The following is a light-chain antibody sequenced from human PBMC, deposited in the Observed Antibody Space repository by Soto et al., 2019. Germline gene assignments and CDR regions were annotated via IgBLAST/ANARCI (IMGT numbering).Light chain of an antibody. V-gene: IGLV1-47*02. CDR3: AAWDDSLSGYV. Sequence: QSVLTQPPSASGTPGQRVTISCSGSSSNIGRNSVYWYQQLPGTAPKLLIYTNNQRPSGVPDRFSGSKSGTSASLAISGLRSEDEADYYCAAWDDSLSGYVFGTGTKVTVL. J-gene: IGLJ1*01. CDR1: SSNIGRNS. CDR2: TNN.